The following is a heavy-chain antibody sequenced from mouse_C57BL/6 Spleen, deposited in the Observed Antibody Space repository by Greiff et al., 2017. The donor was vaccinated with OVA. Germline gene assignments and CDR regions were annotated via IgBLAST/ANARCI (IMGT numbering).Heavy chain of an antibody. Sequence: EVQLQQSGAELVRPGASVKLSCTASGFNIKDDYMHWVKQRPEQGLEWIGWLDPENGDTESASKFQGKATITADTSSNTAYLQLSSLTSEDTAVYYCTTLYDYGAMDYWGQGTSVTVSS. CDR3: TTLYDYGAMDY. D-gene: IGHD2-4*01. J-gene: IGHJ4*01. CDR2: LDPENGDT. CDR1: GFNIKDDY. V-gene: IGHV14-4*01.